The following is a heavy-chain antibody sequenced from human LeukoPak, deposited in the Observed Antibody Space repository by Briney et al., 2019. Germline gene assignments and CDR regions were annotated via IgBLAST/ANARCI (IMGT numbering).Heavy chain of an antibody. V-gene: IGHV1-2*06. D-gene: IGHD6-13*01. CDR1: GYTFAAYF. Sequence: ASVKVSCKASGYTFAAYFIHWVRQAPGQGLEWMGRINPNGGDTNYAQKFQGRVTMTGDTSISTAYMERSSLRSDDTAMYYCARVGFTTSWSNFDYWGQGTLVTVSS. J-gene: IGHJ4*02. CDR2: INPNGGDT. CDR3: ARVGFTTSWSNFDY.